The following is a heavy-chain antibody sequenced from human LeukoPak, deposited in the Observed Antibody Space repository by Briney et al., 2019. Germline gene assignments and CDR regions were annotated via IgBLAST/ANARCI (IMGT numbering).Heavy chain of an antibody. CDR1: GFAFSRSA. J-gene: IGHJ4*02. Sequence: GASVKVSCKASGFAFSRSAVQWVRQARGERLEWIGWIVVGNGNRNYAQKFQERVTITGDMSTNTAYMELSSLRSEDTAVYYCAADSESHWYYDYWGQGTLVTVSS. CDR3: AADSESHWYYDY. V-gene: IGHV1-58*01. D-gene: IGHD1-26*01. CDR2: IVVGNGNR.